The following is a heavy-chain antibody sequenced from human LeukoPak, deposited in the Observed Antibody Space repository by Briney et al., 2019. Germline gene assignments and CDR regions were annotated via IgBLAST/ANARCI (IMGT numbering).Heavy chain of an antibody. CDR1: GYTFTSYD. Sequence: ASVKVSCKASGYTFTSYDINWVRPATGQGLEWMGWMNPNSGNTGYAQEFQDRVTVTRNTPISTAYIELSSLRAEDTAVYYCARHPAPGYYYDSSGLDYWGQGTLVTVSS. CDR3: ARHPAPGYYYDSSGLDY. CDR2: MNPNSGNT. J-gene: IGHJ4*02. D-gene: IGHD3-22*01. V-gene: IGHV1-8*03.